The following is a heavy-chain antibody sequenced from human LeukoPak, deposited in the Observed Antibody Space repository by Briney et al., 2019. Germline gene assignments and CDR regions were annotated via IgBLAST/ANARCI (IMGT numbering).Heavy chain of an antibody. J-gene: IGHJ4*02. Sequence: SETLSLTCTVSGGSISSGDYYWSWIRQPPGKGLEWIGYIYYSGSTYYNPSLKSRVTISVDTSKNQFSLKLSSVTAADTAVYYCARSASYYDSSGYYYYFAYWGQGTLVTVSS. D-gene: IGHD3-22*01. CDR2: IYYSGST. CDR3: ARSASYYDSSGYYYYFAY. V-gene: IGHV4-30-4*08. CDR1: GGSISSGDYY.